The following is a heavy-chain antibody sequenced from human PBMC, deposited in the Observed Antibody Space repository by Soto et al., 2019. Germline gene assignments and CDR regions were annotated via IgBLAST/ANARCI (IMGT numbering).Heavy chain of an antibody. V-gene: IGHV6-1*01. D-gene: IGHD2-2*01. CDR3: ASAVVVPAAMYYYYYMDV. CDR1: GDSVSSNSAA. CDR2: TYYRSKWYN. Sequence: SPTLSLTCAISGDSVSSNSAAWNWIRQSPSRGLEWLGRTYYRSKWYNDYAVSVKSRITINPDTSKNQFSLQLNSVTPEDTAVYYCASAVVVPAAMYYYYYMDVWGKGTTVTVSS. J-gene: IGHJ6*03.